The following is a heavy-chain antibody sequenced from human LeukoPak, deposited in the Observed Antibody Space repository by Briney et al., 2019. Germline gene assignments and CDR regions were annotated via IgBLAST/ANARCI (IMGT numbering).Heavy chain of an antibody. V-gene: IGHV4-59*08. D-gene: IGHD3-10*01. Sequence: SETLSLTCTVSGGSISSYYWSWIRQPPGKGLEWIGYIYYSGSTNYNPSLKSRVTISVDTSKNQFSLKPSSVTAADTAVYYCARVGGMVRGVIITYYFDYWGQGTLVTVSS. CDR1: GGSISSYY. CDR3: ARVGGMVRGVIITYYFDY. CDR2: IYYSGST. J-gene: IGHJ4*02.